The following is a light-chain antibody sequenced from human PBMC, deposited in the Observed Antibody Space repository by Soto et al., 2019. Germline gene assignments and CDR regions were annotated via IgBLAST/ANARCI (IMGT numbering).Light chain of an antibody. V-gene: IGKV1-9*01. Sequence: DIQLTQSPSFLSASVGDRVTITCRASQGINSYLAWYQQKPGKAPKLLIYATSTLYTEVPSRFSGSGSGTEFSLTISSLQPDDLATYYCQQLKTYPLTFGGGTKVEI. CDR2: ATS. J-gene: IGKJ4*01. CDR3: QQLKTYPLT. CDR1: QGINSY.